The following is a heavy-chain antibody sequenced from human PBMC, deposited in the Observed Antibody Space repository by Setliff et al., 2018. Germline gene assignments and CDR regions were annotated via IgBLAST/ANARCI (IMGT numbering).Heavy chain of an antibody. D-gene: IGHD3-3*01. J-gene: IGHJ4*02. CDR3: ATLSKDLNY. CDR2: IWHDGTNK. V-gene: IGHV3-33*01. CDR1: GFRFSEYG. Sequence: PGGSLRLSCEASGFRFSEYGMNWVRQAPGKGPEWVSIIWHDGTNKYYADSVKGRFDISRDSSKNTVYLQMNSLTAEDTAMYYCATLSKDLNYWGQGTLVTVSS.